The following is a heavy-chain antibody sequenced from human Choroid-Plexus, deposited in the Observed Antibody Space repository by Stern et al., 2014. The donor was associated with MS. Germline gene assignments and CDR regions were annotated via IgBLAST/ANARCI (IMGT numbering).Heavy chain of an antibody. CDR1: GYIFTGYY. J-gene: IGHJ6*02. CDR2: INPNTGGN. V-gene: IGHV1-2*02. Sequence: QVQLVQSGAEVKKPGASVKVSCKTSGYIFTGYYIHWVRQAPGQGLEWMAWINPNTGGNKYAQKFQGRITMSRDTSISTACVELSSLTSDDTAVYYCARDQRGITIFGVVTDYYYLGMDVWGQGTTVTVSS. CDR3: ARDQRGITIFGVVTDYYYLGMDV. D-gene: IGHD3-3*01.